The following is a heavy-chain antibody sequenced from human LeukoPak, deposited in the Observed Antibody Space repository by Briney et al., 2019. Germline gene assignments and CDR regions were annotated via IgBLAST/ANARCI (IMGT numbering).Heavy chain of an antibody. CDR2: INPNSGGT. J-gene: IGHJ6*03. V-gene: IGHV1-2*02. D-gene: IGHD7-27*01. CDR3: ARDLIPRTGDDYYYYYMDV. CDR1: GYTFTGYY. Sequence: ASVKVSCKASGYTFTGYYIHWVRQAPGQGLEWMGWINPNSGGTNYAQKFQGRVTMTRDTSISTAYMELSRLRSDDTAVYYCARDLIPRTGDDYYYYYMDVWGKGTTVTVSS.